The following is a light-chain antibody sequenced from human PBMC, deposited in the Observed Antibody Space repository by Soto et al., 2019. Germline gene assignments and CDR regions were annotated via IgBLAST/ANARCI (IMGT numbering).Light chain of an antibody. CDR2: EGN. Sequence: QSVLTQPASVSGSPGQSITISCTGTSSDVGRYDLVSWYQQHPGKVPKLMVFEGNERPSGVSNRFSGSKSGNTASLTISGLQAEDEADYYCCAYAGSRNLVFGGGTKVTVL. J-gene: IGLJ2*01. CDR1: SSDVGRYDL. CDR3: CAYAGSRNLV. V-gene: IGLV2-23*01.